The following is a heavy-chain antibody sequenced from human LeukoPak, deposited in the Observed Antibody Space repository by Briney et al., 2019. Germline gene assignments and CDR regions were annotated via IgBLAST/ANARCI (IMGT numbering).Heavy chain of an antibody. CDR3: ARSLLRGVRPNYYYYMDV. V-gene: IGHV3-48*03. D-gene: IGHD3-10*01. J-gene: IGHJ6*03. Sequence: QAGGSLRLSCAASGFTFSSYEMNWVRQAPGKGLEWVSYISSSGSTIYYADSVKGRFTISRDNDKNSLYLQMHRLRAEDTAVYYCARSLLRGVRPNYYYYMDVWGKGTTVTISS. CDR2: ISSSGSTI. CDR1: GFTFSSYE.